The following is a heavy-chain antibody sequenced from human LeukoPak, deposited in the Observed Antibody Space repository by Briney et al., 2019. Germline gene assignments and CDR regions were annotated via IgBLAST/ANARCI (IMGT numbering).Heavy chain of an antibody. J-gene: IGHJ4*02. Sequence: GSLRLSCAASGFTFGSYSMNWVRQAPGKGLEWVSSISSSSYIYYADSVKGRFTISRDNAKNSLYLQMNSLRAEDTAVYYCAREEGLTTVTTWDYWGQGTLVTVSS. V-gene: IGHV3-21*01. CDR2: ISSSSYI. CDR1: GFTFGSYS. CDR3: AREEGLTTVTTWDY. D-gene: IGHD4-17*01.